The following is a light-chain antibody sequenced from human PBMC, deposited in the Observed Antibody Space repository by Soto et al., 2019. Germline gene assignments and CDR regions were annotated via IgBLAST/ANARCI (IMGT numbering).Light chain of an antibody. CDR2: GAS. Sequence: EIVLTQSPGTLSWSPGERATLSCRASQSVSSHYLAWYEQKPGQAPRLLIYGASSRATGIADRFSGSGSGTDFTLTISRLEPEDFEVYSCQQYGSPHLTFGAGTNVDIX. CDR3: QQYGSPHLT. V-gene: IGKV3-20*01. CDR1: QSVSSHY. J-gene: IGKJ4*01.